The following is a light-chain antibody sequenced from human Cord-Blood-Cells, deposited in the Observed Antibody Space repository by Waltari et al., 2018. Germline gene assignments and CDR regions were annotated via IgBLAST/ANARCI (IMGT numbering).Light chain of an antibody. CDR1: TSDVGGYTY. Sequence: QSALTQPASVSASPGQSTTISCTGTTSDVGGYTYVSWYQQHPGKAPKLMIYEVSNRPSGVSNRFSGSKSGNTASLTISGLQAEDEADYYCSSYTSSSVVFGGGTKLTVL. V-gene: IGLV2-14*01. CDR3: SSYTSSSVV. J-gene: IGLJ2*01. CDR2: EVS.